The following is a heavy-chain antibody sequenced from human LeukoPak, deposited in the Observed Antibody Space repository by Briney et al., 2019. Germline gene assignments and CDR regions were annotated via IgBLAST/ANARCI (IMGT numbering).Heavy chain of an antibody. D-gene: IGHD6-19*01. V-gene: IGHV4-34*01. J-gene: IGHJ4*02. CDR3: ARHHGSSGWQVDY. CDR1: GGSFSGYY. CDR2: INHSGST. Sequence: SETLSLTCAVYGGSFSGYYWSWIRQPPGKGLEWIGEINHSGSTNYNPSLKSRVTISVDTSKNQFSLKLSSVTAADTAVYCCARHHGSSGWQVDYWGQGTLVTVSS.